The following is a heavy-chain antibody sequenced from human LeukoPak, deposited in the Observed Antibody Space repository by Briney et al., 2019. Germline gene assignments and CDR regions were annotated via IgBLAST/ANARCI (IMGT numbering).Heavy chain of an antibody. CDR1: GGSVSSAGYY. CDR3: ARVSSGVYFDY. Sequence: SETLSLTCTVSGGSVSSAGYYWSWIRQPPGKGLEWIGYVYYTGSTNYNPSLKSRVTISVDTSKNQFSLKLSSVTAADTAVYYCARVSSGVYFDYWGQGTLVTVSS. J-gene: IGHJ4*02. D-gene: IGHD2-15*01. V-gene: IGHV4-61*08. CDR2: VYYTGST.